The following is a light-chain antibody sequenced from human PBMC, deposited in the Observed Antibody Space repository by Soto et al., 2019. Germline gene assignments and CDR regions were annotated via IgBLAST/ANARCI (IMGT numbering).Light chain of an antibody. CDR2: DVN. J-gene: IGLJ2*01. Sequence: QSVLTQPASVSGSPGQSITLSCTGTSSDIGGYDYVSWYQRHPGKAPKLIIYDVNNRPSGVSNRFSGSKSGNTASLTIPGLQAEDEADYYCTSYASGSSHVVFGGGTKLTVL. V-gene: IGLV2-14*01. CDR1: SSDIGGYDY. CDR3: TSYASGSSHVV.